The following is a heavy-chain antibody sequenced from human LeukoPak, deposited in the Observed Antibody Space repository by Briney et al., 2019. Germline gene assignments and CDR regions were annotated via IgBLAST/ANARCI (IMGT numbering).Heavy chain of an antibody. CDR3: AKVEDGYSLNY. CDR1: GFTFSNYG. CDR2: TRYDGRNE. D-gene: IGHD5-24*01. J-gene: IGHJ4*02. V-gene: IGHV3-30*02. Sequence: GGSLRLSCAASGFTFSNYGMHWLRQAPGKGPEWVAFTRYDGRNEYYADSVKGRFTISRDNSKNTLYLQMNSLRVEDTAMYYCAKVEDGYSLNYWGQGTLVTVSS.